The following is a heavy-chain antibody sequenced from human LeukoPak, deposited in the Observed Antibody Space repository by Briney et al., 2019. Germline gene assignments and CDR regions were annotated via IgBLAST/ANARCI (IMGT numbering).Heavy chain of an antibody. J-gene: IGHJ4*02. Sequence: GGTLRLSCAASGFTFSSYGMSWVRQAPGKGLEWVSAISGSGGSTYYADSVKGRFTIFRDNSKNTLYLQMNSLRAEDTAVYYCAKGRSGYYSDYWGQGTLVTVSS. CDR1: GFTFSSYG. D-gene: IGHD3-22*01. CDR2: ISGSGGST. CDR3: AKGRSGYYSDY. V-gene: IGHV3-23*01.